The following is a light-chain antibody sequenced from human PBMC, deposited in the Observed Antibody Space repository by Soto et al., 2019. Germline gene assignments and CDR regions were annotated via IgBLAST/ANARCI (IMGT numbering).Light chain of an antibody. CDR3: QQYKSHPQT. CDR2: DAS. CDR1: QSISSW. J-gene: IGKJ1*01. Sequence: IQMNLSPAAVSASVGDRVTITCRASQSISSWLAWYQQKPGKAPNLLIYDASSLESGVPSRFSGSGSGTEFTLTISSLQPDDFAPYYSQQYKSHPQTFGQGTKVDI. V-gene: IGKV1-5*01.